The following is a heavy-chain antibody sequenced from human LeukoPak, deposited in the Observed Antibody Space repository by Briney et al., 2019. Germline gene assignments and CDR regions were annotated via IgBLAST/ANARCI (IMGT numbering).Heavy chain of an antibody. CDR3: ARDLGHYYGSGSHPMDY. Sequence: GSLRLSCAASGFTFNNFGMHWVRQAPGKGLEWVAFIQNDEIDKFYADSVKGRFTISRDNSKSTLYLQMSSLRDEDTAVYYCARDLGHYYGSGSHPMDYWGQGTLVTVSS. CDR1: GFTFNNFG. J-gene: IGHJ4*02. CDR2: IQNDEIDK. V-gene: IGHV3-30*02. D-gene: IGHD3-10*01.